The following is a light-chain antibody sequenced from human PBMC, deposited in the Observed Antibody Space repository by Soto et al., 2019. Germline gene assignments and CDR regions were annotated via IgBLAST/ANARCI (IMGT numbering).Light chain of an antibody. CDR2: DAS. CDR1: QSISSW. J-gene: IGKJ1*01. CDR3: QHYNSYSEA. V-gene: IGKV1-5*01. Sequence: DRVTITCRASQSISSWLAWYQQKPGKAPKLLIYDASSLESGVPSRFSGSGSETEFTLTISSLLPDDFATYYCQHYNSYSEAFGQGTKVDIK.